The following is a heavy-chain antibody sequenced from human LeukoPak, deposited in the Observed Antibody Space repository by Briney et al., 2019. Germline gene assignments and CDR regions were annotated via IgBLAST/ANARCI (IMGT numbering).Heavy chain of an antibody. CDR1: GGSFSGYY. Sequence: SETLSLTCAVYGGSFSGYYWSWIRQPPGKGLEWLGEINHSGSTNYNPSLKSRVTISVDTSKNQFSLKLSSVTAADTAVYYCARLRGPRYYYYGMDVWGQGTTVTVSS. V-gene: IGHV4-34*01. D-gene: IGHD6-25*01. J-gene: IGHJ6*02. CDR3: ARLRGPRYYYYGMDV. CDR2: INHSGST.